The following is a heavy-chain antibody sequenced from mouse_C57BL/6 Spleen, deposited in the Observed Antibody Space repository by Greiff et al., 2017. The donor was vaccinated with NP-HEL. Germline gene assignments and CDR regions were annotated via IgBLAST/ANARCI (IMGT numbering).Heavy chain of an antibody. CDR3: ARQSDGYFAY. CDR2: ISNLAYSI. V-gene: IGHV5-15*04. D-gene: IGHD2-3*01. Sequence: EVMLVESGGGLVQPGGSLKLSCAASGFTFSDYGMAWVRQAPRKGPEWVAFISNLAYSIYYADTVTGRFTISRENAKNTLYLEMSSLRSEDTAMYYCARQSDGYFAYWGQGTLVTVSA. J-gene: IGHJ3*01. CDR1: GFTFSDYG.